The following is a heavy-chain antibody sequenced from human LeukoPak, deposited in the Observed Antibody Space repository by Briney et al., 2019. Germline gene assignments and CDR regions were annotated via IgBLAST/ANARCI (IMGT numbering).Heavy chain of an antibody. V-gene: IGHV4-4*02. D-gene: IGHD2-2*01. CDR1: GGSISSSNW. CDR3: ARQSSTEGNFDY. J-gene: IGHJ4*02. CDR2: TYHSGST. Sequence: SETLSLTCAVSGGSISSSNWWGWVRPPPGKGLGWICKTYHSGSTNYNPSLKGLLTISVDKSKNQFSLKLSPETAADTAVYYCARQSSTEGNFDYWGQGTLVTVSS.